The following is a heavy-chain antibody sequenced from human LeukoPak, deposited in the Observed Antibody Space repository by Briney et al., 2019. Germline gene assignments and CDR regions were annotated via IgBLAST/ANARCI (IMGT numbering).Heavy chain of an antibody. CDR1: GFTFSTYA. Sequence: GGSLRLSCAASGFTFSTYAMNWVRQAPGKGLEWVSVINNSGDNTFYADSVKGRFTISRDNSKNTLYLQMSSPRGEDTAVYYCARSLKWNLVGFDYWGQGTLVTVSS. J-gene: IGHJ4*02. CDR2: INNSGDNT. V-gene: IGHV3-23*01. D-gene: IGHD1-1*01. CDR3: ARSLKWNLVGFDY.